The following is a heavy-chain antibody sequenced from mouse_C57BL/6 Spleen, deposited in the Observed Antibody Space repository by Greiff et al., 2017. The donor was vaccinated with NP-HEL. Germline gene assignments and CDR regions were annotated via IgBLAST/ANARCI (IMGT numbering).Heavy chain of an antibody. Sequence: QVQLQQPGAELVRPGSSVKLSCKASGYTFTSYWMHWVKQRPIQGLEWIGNIDPSDSETHYNQKFKDKATLTVDKSSSTAYMQLSSLTSEDSAVDYCARTDDSGYGFAYWGQGTLVTVSA. V-gene: IGHV1-52*01. J-gene: IGHJ3*01. CDR2: IDPSDSET. D-gene: IGHD3-2*02. CDR3: ARTDDSGYGFAY. CDR1: GYTFTSYW.